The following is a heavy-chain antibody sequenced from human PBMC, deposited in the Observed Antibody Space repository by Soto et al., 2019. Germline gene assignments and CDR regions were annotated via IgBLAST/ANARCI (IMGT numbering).Heavy chain of an antibody. J-gene: IGHJ6*02. D-gene: IGHD3-3*01. V-gene: IGHV1-69*06. CDR3: ARANVLRFLEWFSPPTYYYYGMDV. CDR1: GGTFSSYA. CDR2: IIPIFGTA. Sequence: ASVKVSCKASGGTFSSYAISWVRQAPGQGLEWMGGIIPIFGTANYAQKFQGRVTITADKSTSTAYMELSSLRSEDTAVYYCARANVLRFLEWFSPPTYYYYGMDVWGQGTTVTVSS.